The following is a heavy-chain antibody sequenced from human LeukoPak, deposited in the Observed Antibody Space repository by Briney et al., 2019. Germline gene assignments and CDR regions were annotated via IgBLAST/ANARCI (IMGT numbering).Heavy chain of an antibody. CDR1: GGSISSYY. V-gene: IGHV4-59*01. CDR2: IYHSGST. J-gene: IGHJ4*02. Sequence: SETLSLTCTVSGGSISSYYWSWIRQPPGKGLEWIGYIYHSGSTKYNPSLKSRVTISVDTSKNHFSLKLSSVTAADTAVYYCARGQWLPVFDFWGQGTLVTVSS. D-gene: IGHD3-22*01. CDR3: ARGQWLPVFDF.